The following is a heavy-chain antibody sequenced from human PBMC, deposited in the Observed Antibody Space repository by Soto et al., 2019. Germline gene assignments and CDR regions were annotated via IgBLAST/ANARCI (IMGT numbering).Heavy chain of an antibody. CDR2: IYYSGSI. V-gene: IGHV4-59*01. J-gene: IGHJ5*02. CDR3: ARANIVSYFRGFDP. Sequence: QVQLQESGPGLVKPSETLSLTCTVSGGSISSYYWSWIRQPPGKGLEWIGYIYYSGSINYTPSLKRRVTISVDTSKNQFLLKLSSVTAADTAVYYCARANIVSYFRGFDPWGQGTLVTVSS. CDR1: GGSISSYY. D-gene: IGHD1-26*01.